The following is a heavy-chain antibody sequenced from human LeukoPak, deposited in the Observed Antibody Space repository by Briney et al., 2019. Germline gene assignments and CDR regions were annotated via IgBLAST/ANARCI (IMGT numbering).Heavy chain of an antibody. D-gene: IGHD3-3*02. CDR2: INHSGST. V-gene: IGHV4-34*01. CDR1: GGSFSGYY. J-gene: IGHJ4*02. Sequence: SETLSLTCAVYGGSFSGYYWSWIRQPPGKGLEWIGEINHSGSTNYNPSLKSRVTISVDTSKNQFSLKLSSVTAADTAVYYCARHFGRGSGYYFDYWGQGTLVTVSS. CDR3: ARHFGRGSGYYFDY.